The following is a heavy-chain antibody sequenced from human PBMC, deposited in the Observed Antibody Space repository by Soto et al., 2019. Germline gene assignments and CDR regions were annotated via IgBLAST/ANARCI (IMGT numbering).Heavy chain of an antibody. CDR2: IYPGDSDT. CDR1: EYSFNNNW. CDR3: AKSVGVATFDYLDL. J-gene: IGHJ4*02. V-gene: IGHV5-51*01. Sequence: GESLKISCQGSEYSFNNNWIGWVRQMPGKGLEWMGIIYPGDSDTRYSPSFQGQVTISADGSIRTAYLQWSRLKASDTAMYYCAKSVGVATFDYLDLWGQGTLVTVSS. D-gene: IGHD5-12*01.